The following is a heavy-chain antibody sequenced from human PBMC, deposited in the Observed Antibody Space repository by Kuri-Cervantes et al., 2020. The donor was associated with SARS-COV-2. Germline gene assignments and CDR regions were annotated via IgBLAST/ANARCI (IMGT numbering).Heavy chain of an antibody. J-gene: IGHJ4*02. Sequence: SVKVSCKASGYTFTGYYMHWVRQAPGQGLEWMGWINPNSGGTNYAQKFQGRVTMTRDTSISTAYMELSRLRSDDTAVYYCARDWAYVDPGYFDYWGQGTLVTVSS. V-gene: IGHV1-2*02. CDR2: INPNSGGT. D-gene: IGHD3-10*01. CDR1: GYTFTGYY. CDR3: ARDWAYVDPGYFDY.